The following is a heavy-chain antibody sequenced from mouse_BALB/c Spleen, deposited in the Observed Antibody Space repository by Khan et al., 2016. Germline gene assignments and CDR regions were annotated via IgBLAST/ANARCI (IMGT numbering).Heavy chain of an antibody. J-gene: IGHJ3*01. CDR3: ARSTGRGSCFAY. CDR1: GYTFSSYW. V-gene: IGHV1-9*01. D-gene: IGHD4-1*02. Sequence: QVQLKQSGAELMKPGASVKISCKATGYTFSSYWIEWVKQRPGHGLEWIGEILPGSGSTNYNEKFKGKATFTADTSSNTAYMQLSSLTSADSAFYYCARSTGRGSCFAYWGPGTLVTVSA. CDR2: ILPGSGST.